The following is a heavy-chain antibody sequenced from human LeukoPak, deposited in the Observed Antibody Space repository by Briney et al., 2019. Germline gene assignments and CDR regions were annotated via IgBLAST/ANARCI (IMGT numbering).Heavy chain of an antibody. J-gene: IGHJ4*02. CDR1: GFTFSSYA. Sequence: PGGSLRLSCAASGFTFSSYAMSWVRQAPGKGLDWVSAISGSGGSTYYADSLKGRFTISRDNSKNTLYLQMNSLRAEDTAVYYCAKETPPGAGYDILTGPYYFDYWGQGTLVTVSS. CDR3: AKETPPGAGYDILTGPYYFDY. D-gene: IGHD3-9*01. CDR2: ISGSGGST. V-gene: IGHV3-23*01.